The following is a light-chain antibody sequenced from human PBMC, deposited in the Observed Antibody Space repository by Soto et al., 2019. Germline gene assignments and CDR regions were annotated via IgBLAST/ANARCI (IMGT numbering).Light chain of an antibody. V-gene: IGKV3-11*01. J-gene: IGKJ3*01. Sequence: EIVLTQSPATLSLSPGERATLSCRASQSVSSYLAWYQQKPGQAPRLLIYDASNRATGIPARFSGSGSGTDFTLTISSLEPDDFAVYYCQQRSNWPPRTFGPGTKVDIK. CDR1: QSVSSY. CDR3: QQRSNWPPRT. CDR2: DAS.